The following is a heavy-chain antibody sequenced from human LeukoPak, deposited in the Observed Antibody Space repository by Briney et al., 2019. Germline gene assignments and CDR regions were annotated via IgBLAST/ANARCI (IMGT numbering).Heavy chain of an antibody. V-gene: IGHV4-59*01. D-gene: IGHD3-3*01. Sequence: SETLSLTCTVSGGSISSYYWSWIRQPPGKGLEWIGYIYYSGSTNYNPSLKSRVTISVDTSKNQFSLKLSSVTAADTAVYYCARDLSSGNGDYWGQGTLVTVSS. CDR2: IYYSGST. CDR3: ARDLSSGNGDY. J-gene: IGHJ4*02. CDR1: GGSISSYY.